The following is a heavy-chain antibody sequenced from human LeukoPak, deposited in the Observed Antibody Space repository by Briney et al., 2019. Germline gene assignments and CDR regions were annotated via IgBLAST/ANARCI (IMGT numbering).Heavy chain of an antibody. J-gene: IGHJ4*02. D-gene: IGHD1-26*01. CDR2: ISGSGDST. CDR3: ANRNSGRLYYFDY. CDR1: GFAFSSYA. Sequence: SGGSLRLSCAASGFAFSSYAMTWVRQAPGKGLEWVSDISGSGDSTYYADSVKGRFTISRDNSKNTLYLQLSSLRAEDTAVYYCANRNSGRLYYFDYWGQGTLVTVSS. V-gene: IGHV3-23*01.